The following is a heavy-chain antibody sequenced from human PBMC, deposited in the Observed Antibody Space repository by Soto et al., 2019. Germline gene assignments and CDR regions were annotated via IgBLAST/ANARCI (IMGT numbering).Heavy chain of an antibody. Sequence: QVQLQQWSAGLLKPSETLSLTCAVYGGSFSGYYWSWIRQPPGKGLEWIGEINQRGSTNYNPSLKSRVTISVDTSKNQFSLKLSSVTAADTAVYYCARGSNPTCSGGSCYYYYMDVWGKGTTVTVSS. V-gene: IGHV4-34*01. J-gene: IGHJ6*03. CDR3: ARGSNPTCSGGSCYYYYMDV. D-gene: IGHD2-15*01. CDR2: INQRGST. CDR1: GGSFSGYY.